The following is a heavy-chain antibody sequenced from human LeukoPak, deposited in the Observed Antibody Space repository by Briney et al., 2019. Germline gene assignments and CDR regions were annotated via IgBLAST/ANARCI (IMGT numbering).Heavy chain of an antibody. J-gene: IGHJ5*02. V-gene: IGHV3-23*01. D-gene: IGHD3-10*01. CDR2: ISGRGDST. CDR3: ARNSGSYYH. Sequence: GGSLRLSCAVSGFTFTNYPMSWVRQAPGKGLEWVSVISGRGDSTYYADSVKGRFTISRDNSKNTLYLQMNSLRAEGTAVYYCARNSGSYYHWGQGTLVTVSS. CDR1: GFTFTNYP.